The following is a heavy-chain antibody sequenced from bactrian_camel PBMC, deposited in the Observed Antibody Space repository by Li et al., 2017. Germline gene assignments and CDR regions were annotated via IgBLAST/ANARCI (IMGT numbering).Heavy chain of an antibody. CDR3: AADFWCNGWGYRVAY. CDR2: TYTYGLTP. V-gene: IGHV3-2*01. Sequence: VQLVESGGGSVQPGGSLRLSCTVSGVTYFRLCMAWFRQAPGKGLEAVATTYTYGLTPYYADSVKGRFTITKDAAKNTHHLEMHSLKHEDTATYYCAADFWCNGWGYRVAYRGRGTQVTVS. CDR1: GVTYFRLC. D-gene: IGHD3*01. J-gene: IGHJ4*01.